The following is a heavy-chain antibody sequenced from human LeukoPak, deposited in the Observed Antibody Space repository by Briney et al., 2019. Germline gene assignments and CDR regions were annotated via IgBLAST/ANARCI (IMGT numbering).Heavy chain of an antibody. CDR2: ISGSGAST. J-gene: IGHJ4*02. V-gene: IGHV3-23*01. CDR1: GFTFSTNA. Sequence: TWGSLRLSCLTSGFTFSTNAMSWVRQAPGKGLEWISGISGSGASTYYADSVTGRFTISRDNSRNTLYLQMNSLRGDDTAVYYCAKDVGKWESLHFFDYWGQGTLVTVSS. D-gene: IGHD1-26*01. CDR3: AKDVGKWESLHFFDY.